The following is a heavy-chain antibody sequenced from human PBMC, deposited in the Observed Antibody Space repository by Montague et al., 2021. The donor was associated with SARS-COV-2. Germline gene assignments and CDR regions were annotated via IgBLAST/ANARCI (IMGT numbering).Heavy chain of an antibody. V-gene: IGHV4-34*01. CDR2: INHSGST. J-gene: IGHJ4*02. D-gene: IGHD1-1*01. Sequence: SETLSLTCAVYGGSFSGYYWNWIRQPPGKGLEWIGEINHSGSTNYNPSLKSRVTISVDTSKNQFSLKLSSVTASDTAVYYCVVVPLEPRGRGFDDWGQGTLVTVSS. CDR3: VVVPLEPRGRGFDD. CDR1: GGSFSGYY.